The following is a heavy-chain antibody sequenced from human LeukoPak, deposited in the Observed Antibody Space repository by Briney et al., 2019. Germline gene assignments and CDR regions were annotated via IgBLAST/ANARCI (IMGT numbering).Heavy chain of an antibody. D-gene: IGHD3-3*01. CDR2: NNPNSGGT. CDR3: ATGYYDFWSGYYNWFDP. V-gene: IGHV1-2*02. Sequence: ASVKVSCKASGYTFTGYYMHWVRQAPGQGLEWMGWNNPNSGGTNYAQKFQGRVTMTRDTSISTAYMELSRLRSDDTAVYYCATGYYDFWSGYYNWFDPWGQGTLVTVSS. J-gene: IGHJ5*02. CDR1: GYTFTGYY.